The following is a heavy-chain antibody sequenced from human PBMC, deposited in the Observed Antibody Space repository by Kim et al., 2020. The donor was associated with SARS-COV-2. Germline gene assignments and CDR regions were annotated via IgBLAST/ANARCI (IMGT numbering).Heavy chain of an antibody. CDR2: IYPGDSDT. D-gene: IGHD3-3*01. J-gene: IGHJ4*02. V-gene: IGHV5-51*01. CDR1: GYSFTSYW. CDR3: ARLPSYYDFWSGYSYYFDY. Sequence: GASLKISCKGSGYSFTSYWIGWVRQMPGKGLEWMGIIYPGDSDTIYSPSFQGQVTISADKSISTAYLQWSSLKASDTAMYYCARLPSYYDFWSGYSYYFDYWGQGTLVTVSS.